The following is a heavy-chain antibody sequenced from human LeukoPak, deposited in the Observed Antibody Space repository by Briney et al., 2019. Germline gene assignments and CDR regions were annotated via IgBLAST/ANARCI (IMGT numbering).Heavy chain of an antibody. CDR2: IKQ. V-gene: IGHV3-7*01. CDR1: GFTFSRYW. CDR3: ARDHELTSAGNDF. D-gene: IGHD6-13*01. J-gene: IGHJ4*02. Sequence: GGSLRLSCAASGFTFSRYWMSWVRQAPGKGLEWVANIKQAVKGRFTISRDNAKNSLYLQMNSLRAEDTAVYYCARDHELTSAGNDFWGQGTLVTVSS.